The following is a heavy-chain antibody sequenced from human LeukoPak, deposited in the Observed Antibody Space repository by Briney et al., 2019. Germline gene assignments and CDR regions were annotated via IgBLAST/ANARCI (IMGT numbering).Heavy chain of an antibody. CDR2: IYYSGST. CDR3: AGGHPPTVTNAFDI. V-gene: IGHV4-39*07. J-gene: IGHJ3*02. CDR1: GGSISSSSYY. Sequence: SETLSLTCTVSGGSISSSSYYWGWIRQPPGKGLEWIGSIYYSGSTNYNPALKSRVTISVDTSKNQFSLKLRSVTAADSAVYYCAGGHPPTVTNAFDIWGQGTLVTVSS. D-gene: IGHD4-17*01.